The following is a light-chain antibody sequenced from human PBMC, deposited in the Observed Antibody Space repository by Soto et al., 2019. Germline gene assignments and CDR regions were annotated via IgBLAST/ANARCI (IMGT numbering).Light chain of an antibody. Sequence: EIVLTQSPGTLSLSPGERATLSCRASQSVSSSYLAWYQQKPGQAPRLLIYGASSRATGIPDRFSGSGSGTDFTLTISRLEPEDFAVYHRQQYGSTPWTFGQGTKVEIK. CDR1: QSVSSSY. CDR2: GAS. CDR3: QQYGSTPWT. J-gene: IGKJ1*01. V-gene: IGKV3-20*01.